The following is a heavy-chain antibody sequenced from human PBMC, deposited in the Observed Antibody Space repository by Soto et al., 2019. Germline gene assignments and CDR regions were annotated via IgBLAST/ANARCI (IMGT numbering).Heavy chain of an antibody. CDR1: GGSISSSSYY. Sequence: SETLSLTCTVSGGSISSSSYYWGWIRQPPGKGLEWIGSIYYSGSTYYNPSLKSRVTISVDTSKNQFSLKLSSVTAADTAVYYCARLSGYGDMDVWGKGTTVTVS. CDR3: ARLSGYGDMDV. D-gene: IGHD5-12*01. V-gene: IGHV4-39*01. J-gene: IGHJ6*03. CDR2: IYYSGST.